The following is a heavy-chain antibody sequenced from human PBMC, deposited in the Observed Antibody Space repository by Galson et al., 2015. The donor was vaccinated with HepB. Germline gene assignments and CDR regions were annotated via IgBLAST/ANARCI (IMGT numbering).Heavy chain of an antibody. CDR3: VKRGRGRVWGRGQYDYLDV. V-gene: IGHV1-8*01. Sequence: SVKVSCKASGYSFTSYDINWARQAAGQGLEWMGWMNPNSGATGLAQKFQGRVIMTRNTSISTAYMELSSLRSEDTALYYCVKRGRGRVWGRGQYDYLDVWGKGTTVTVSS. CDR2: MNPNSGAT. J-gene: IGHJ6*03. D-gene: IGHD3-16*01. CDR1: GYSFTSYD.